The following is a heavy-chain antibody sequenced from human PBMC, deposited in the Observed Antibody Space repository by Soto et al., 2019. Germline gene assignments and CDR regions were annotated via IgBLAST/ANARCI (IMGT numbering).Heavy chain of an antibody. D-gene: IGHD3-10*01. J-gene: IGHJ4*02. CDR1: GFSLSTSGLG. Sequence: QITLKESGPPLVKPTQTLTLTCNFSGFSLSTSGLGVSWSRQPPGKALEWLALIYWVDDDSYSPSPKGRLSLRKDISKIQVVLTLTNLVRADTATYFCTHVIRGVIWNWGPGTVVSVSS. V-gene: IGHV2-5*02. CDR3: THVIRGVIWN. CDR2: IYWVDDD.